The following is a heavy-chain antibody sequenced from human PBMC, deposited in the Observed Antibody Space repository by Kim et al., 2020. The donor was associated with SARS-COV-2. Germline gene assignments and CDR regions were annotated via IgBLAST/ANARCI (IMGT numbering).Heavy chain of an antibody. J-gene: IGHJ4*01. CDR1: GFNFNYYG. CDR2: ISYEGSKK. Sequence: GGSLRLSCVVSGFNFNYYGMHWVRQAPGKGLEWMAGISYEGSKKFYADSLMGRFTISRDSSKNTLYLQMDSLRSDDTAVYYCAKRGGVFDFSSSSYIDY. V-gene: IGHV3-30*18. D-gene: IGHD3-3*01. CDR3: AKRGGVFDFSSSSYIDY.